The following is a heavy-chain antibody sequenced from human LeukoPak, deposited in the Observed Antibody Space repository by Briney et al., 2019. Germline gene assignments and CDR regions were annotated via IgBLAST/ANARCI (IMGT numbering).Heavy chain of an antibody. CDR2: IRYDGTKK. Sequence: PGRSLRLSCAASGFTFSNYGMHWVRQAPGKGLEWVAFIRYDGTKKYYADSVKGRFTISRDNSKNTLYLQMNSLRAEDTAVYYCAKIPVDMATTRMDYWGQGTLVTVSS. D-gene: IGHD5-24*01. V-gene: IGHV3-30*02. CDR1: GFTFSNYG. J-gene: IGHJ4*02. CDR3: AKIPVDMATTRMDY.